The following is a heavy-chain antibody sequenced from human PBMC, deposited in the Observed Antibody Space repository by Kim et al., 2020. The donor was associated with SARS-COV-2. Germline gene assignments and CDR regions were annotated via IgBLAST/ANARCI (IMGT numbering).Heavy chain of an antibody. CDR2: IKQDGSEK. CDR3: AREGYYYDSSGYYYGYFDY. Sequence: GGSLRLSCAASGFTFSSYWMSWVRQAPGKGLEWVANIKQDGSEKYYVDSVKGRFTISRDNAKNSLYLQMNSLRAEDTAVYYCAREGYYYDSSGYYYGYFDYWGQGTLVTVSS. J-gene: IGHJ4*02. V-gene: IGHV3-7*01. CDR1: GFTFSSYW. D-gene: IGHD3-22*01.